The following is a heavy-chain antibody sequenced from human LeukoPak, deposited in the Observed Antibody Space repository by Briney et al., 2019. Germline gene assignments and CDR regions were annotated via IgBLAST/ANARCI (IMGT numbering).Heavy chain of an antibody. CDR1: GFTVSSNY. D-gene: IGHD3-10*01. V-gene: IGHV3-53*01. CDR3: ARATPWFGEELGLSYYFDY. Sequence: PGGSLRLSCAASGFTVSSNYMSWVRQAPGKGLEWVSVIYSGGSTYYADSVKGRFTISRDNSKNTLYLQMNSLRAEDTAVYYCARATPWFGEELGLSYYFDYWGQGTLVTVSS. J-gene: IGHJ4*02. CDR2: IYSGGST.